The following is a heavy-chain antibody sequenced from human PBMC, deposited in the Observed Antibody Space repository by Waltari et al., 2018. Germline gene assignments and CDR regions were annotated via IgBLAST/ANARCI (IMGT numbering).Heavy chain of an antibody. D-gene: IGHD3-22*01. CDR1: GYSFDSYG. CDR3: ARRSPYSSFDY. J-gene: IGHJ4*02. V-gene: IGHV1-18*01. CDR2: FNPDNGYG. Sequence: QVQLVQSGAEVKKPGASVKVSCKASGYSFDSYGISWVRQAPGQGLEWMGWFNPDNGYGKYAQKFQGRVTMTTDSSTSTAHMKLRILGSDDTAVYYCARRSPYSSFDYWGQGTLVTVSS.